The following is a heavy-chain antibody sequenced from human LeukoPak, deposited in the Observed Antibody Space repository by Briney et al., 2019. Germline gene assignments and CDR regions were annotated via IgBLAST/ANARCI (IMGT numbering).Heavy chain of an antibody. CDR3: ATDREYSSARFDY. J-gene: IGHJ4*02. CDR1: GGTFSSYA. Sequence: SVKVSCKASGGTFSSYAISWVRQAPGQGLEWMGGIIPIFGTANYAQKFQGRVTITTDESTSTAYMELSSLRSEDTAVYYCATDREYSSARFDYWGQGTLVTVSS. D-gene: IGHD6-19*01. V-gene: IGHV1-69*05. CDR2: IIPIFGTA.